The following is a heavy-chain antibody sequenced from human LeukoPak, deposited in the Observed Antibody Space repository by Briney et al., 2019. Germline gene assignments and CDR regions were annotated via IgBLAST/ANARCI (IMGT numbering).Heavy chain of an antibody. CDR2: ISYDGSNK. CDR3: ARGSMIVLNGVDY. V-gene: IGHV3-30-3*01. D-gene: IGHD3-22*01. Sequence: GGSLRLSCTASGFTFGDYAMSWVRQAPGKGLEWVAVISYDGSNKYYADSVKGRFTISRDNSKNTLYLQMNSLRAEDTAVYYCARGSMIVLNGVDYWGQGTLVTVSS. J-gene: IGHJ4*02. CDR1: GFTFGDYA.